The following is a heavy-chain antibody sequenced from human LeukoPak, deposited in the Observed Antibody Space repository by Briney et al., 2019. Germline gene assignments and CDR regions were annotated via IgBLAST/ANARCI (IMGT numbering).Heavy chain of an antibody. CDR2: ISSSSSYI. Sequence: GGSLRLSCAASGFTFSSYAMSWVRQAPGKGLEWVSSISSSSSYIYYADSVKGRFTISRDNAKNSLYLQMNSLRAEDTAVYYCASIVGATFDYRGQGTLVTVSS. V-gene: IGHV3-21*01. J-gene: IGHJ4*02. CDR3: ASIVGATFDY. D-gene: IGHD1-26*01. CDR1: GFTFSSYA.